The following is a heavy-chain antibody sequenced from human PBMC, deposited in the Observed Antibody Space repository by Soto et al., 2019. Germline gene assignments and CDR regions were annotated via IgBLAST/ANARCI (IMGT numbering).Heavy chain of an antibody. CDR1: GYTLTELS. CDR3: ARDRGSYDY. CDR2: FDPEDGET. D-gene: IGHD1-26*01. V-gene: IGHV1-24*01. Sequence: ASVKVSCKVSGYTLTELSMHWVRQAPGKGLEWMGGFDPEDGETIYAQKFQGRVTMTTDTSTSTAYMELRSLRSDDTAVYYCARDRGSYDYWGQGTPVTV. J-gene: IGHJ4*02.